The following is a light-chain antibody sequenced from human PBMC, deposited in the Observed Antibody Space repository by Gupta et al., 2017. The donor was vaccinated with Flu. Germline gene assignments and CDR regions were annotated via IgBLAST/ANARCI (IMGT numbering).Light chain of an antibody. V-gene: IGLV1-40*01. CDR3: QSHDSSLSGSV. CDR1: SSNIGAGYG. Sequence: QSVLTQPPSVSGSPGQRVTISCTGSSSNIGAGYGVQWYQQLPGTAPKLLIYANSNRPSGVPDRFSGSKSGASASLAITGLQAEDEADYYCQSHDSSLSGSVFGTGTKVTVL. J-gene: IGLJ1*01. CDR2: ANS.